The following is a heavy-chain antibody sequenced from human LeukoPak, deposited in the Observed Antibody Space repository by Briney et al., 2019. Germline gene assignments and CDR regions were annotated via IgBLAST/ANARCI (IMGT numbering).Heavy chain of an antibody. CDR1: GFTFSSYA. Sequence: GGSLRLSCAASGFTFSSYAMSWVRQAPGKGLEWVSAISGSGGSTYYADSVKGRSTISRDNSKNTLYLQMNSLRAEDTAVYYCAKDQKYSTTPGVPYYYYYMDVWGKGTTVTVSS. D-gene: IGHD6-6*01. J-gene: IGHJ6*03. V-gene: IGHV3-23*01. CDR2: ISGSGGST. CDR3: AKDQKYSTTPGVPYYYYYMDV.